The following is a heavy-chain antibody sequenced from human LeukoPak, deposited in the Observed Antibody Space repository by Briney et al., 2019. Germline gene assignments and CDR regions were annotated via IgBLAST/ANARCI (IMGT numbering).Heavy chain of an antibody. Sequence: PSETLSLTCTVSGGSISSYYWSWIRQPPGKGLEWIGEINHSGSTNYNPSLKSRVTMSVDTSKNQFSLKLSSVTAADTAVYYCANYDYVWGSYREPIFDYWGQGTLVTVSS. CDR2: INHSGST. CDR3: ANYDYVWGSYREPIFDY. V-gene: IGHV4-59*08. CDR1: GGSISSYY. D-gene: IGHD3-16*02. J-gene: IGHJ4*02.